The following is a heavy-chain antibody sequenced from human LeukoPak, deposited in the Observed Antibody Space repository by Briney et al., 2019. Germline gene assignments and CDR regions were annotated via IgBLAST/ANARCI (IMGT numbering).Heavy chain of an antibody. V-gene: IGHV4-39*07. J-gene: IGHJ5*01. D-gene: IGHD5-24*01. CDR2: ISYSGGT. CDR3: ARIKTGDGYNDS. Sequence: PSETLSLTCTVSGGSISSSSFYWGWIRQPPGKGLQWIASISYSGGTYYNPSLKSRVTISIDTSKNQFSLKLSSVTAADTAVYYCARIKTGDGYNDSWGQGTLVTVSS. CDR1: GGSISSSSFY.